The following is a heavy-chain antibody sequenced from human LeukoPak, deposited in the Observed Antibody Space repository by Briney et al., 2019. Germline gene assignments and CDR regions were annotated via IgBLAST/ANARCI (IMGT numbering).Heavy chain of an antibody. J-gene: IGHJ5*02. D-gene: IGHD1-1*01. CDR3: ARSSTDWKFDP. Sequence: GGSLRLSCVASGFTFSTYDMHWVRQPTGEGLEWVSGIGTAGDTYYVDSVKGRFTISREDGKNSEYLHMDSLRAGGTAVYYCARSSTDWKFDPWGQGTLVTVSS. CDR1: GFTFSTYD. CDR2: IGTAGDT. V-gene: IGHV3-13*01.